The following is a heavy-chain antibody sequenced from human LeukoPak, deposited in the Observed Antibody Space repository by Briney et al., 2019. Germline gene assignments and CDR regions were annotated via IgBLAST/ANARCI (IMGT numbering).Heavy chain of an antibody. D-gene: IGHD4-23*01. CDR2: IYYSGST. V-gene: IGHV4-59*01. CDR1: VGSISSYY. J-gene: IGHJ5*02. Sequence: PSETLSLTRTVSVGSISSYYWSWIPQPPGKGLEWIGYIYYSGSTNYNPSLKSRVTISVDTSKNQFSLKLSSVTAADTAVYYCARGVTARVVPWFDPWGQGTLVTVSS. CDR3: ARGVTARVVPWFDP.